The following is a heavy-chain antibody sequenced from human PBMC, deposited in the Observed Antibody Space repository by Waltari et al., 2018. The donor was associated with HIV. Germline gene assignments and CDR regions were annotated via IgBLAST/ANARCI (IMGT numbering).Heavy chain of an antibody. V-gene: IGHV4-34*02. D-gene: IGHD4-17*01. J-gene: IGHJ2*01. CDR2: MNDGGKA. CDR1: GGSFVGHY. Sequence: QVDLRQWGTGLLKPSETLSRTCAVYGGSFVGHYWSWVRENPGKGLEWIGEMNDGGKATYNPALKSRVSVSIDPSKKQFTLKLRSVTAADTAVYYCARGPRPSTVTAPGWYFDLWGRGTLVTVSS. CDR3: ARGPRPSTVTAPGWYFDL.